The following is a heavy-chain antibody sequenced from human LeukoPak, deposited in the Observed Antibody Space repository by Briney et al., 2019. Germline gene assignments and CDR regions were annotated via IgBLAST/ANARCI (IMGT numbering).Heavy chain of an antibody. CDR1: GFTFSDYY. D-gene: IGHD1-14*01. V-gene: IGHV3-11*01. CDR3: TRGPQNPFDH. CDR2: ISSSGSTI. J-gene: IGHJ4*02. Sequence: GGSLRLSCAASGFTFSDYYMSWIRQAPGKGLEWVSYISSSGSTIYYTDSVKGRFTISRDNSKNTLYLQMNSLRAEDTAVYYCTRGPQNPFDHWGQGTLVTVSS.